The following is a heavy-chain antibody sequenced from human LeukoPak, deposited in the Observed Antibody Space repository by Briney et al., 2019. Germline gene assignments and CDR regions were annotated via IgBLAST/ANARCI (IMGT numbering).Heavy chain of an antibody. J-gene: IGHJ4*02. CDR1: GGSISSYY. Sequence: SETLSLTCTVSGGSISSYYWNWIRQPPGKGLEWIGYIYYSGSTNYNPSLKSRVTVSVDTSKNQFSLKLSSVTAADTAVYYCAREGGFYRPLDYSGQGTLVTVSS. D-gene: IGHD6-25*01. CDR3: AREGGFYRPLDY. V-gene: IGHV4-59*12. CDR2: IYYSGST.